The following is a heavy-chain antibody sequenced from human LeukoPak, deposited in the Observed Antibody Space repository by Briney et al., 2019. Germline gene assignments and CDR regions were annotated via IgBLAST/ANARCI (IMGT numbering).Heavy chain of an antibody. CDR2: IYYSGST. CDR1: GGTSSSNY. J-gene: IGHJ3*02. D-gene: IGHD3-10*01. V-gene: IGHV4-59*01. Sequence: SEALSLTCTGSGGTSSSNYWSWILQPPGQGLEWIRYIYYSGSTNYNPSLKSRVTISVDTTKNQFPLKLSSVTAGDTPVYYSAREYGGFGQLVAFDIWSQATIVTVSS. CDR3: AREYGGFGQLVAFDI.